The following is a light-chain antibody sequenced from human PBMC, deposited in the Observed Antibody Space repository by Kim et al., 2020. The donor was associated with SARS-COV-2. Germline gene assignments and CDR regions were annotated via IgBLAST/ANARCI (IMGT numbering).Light chain of an antibody. CDR1: QSVSSD. CDR2: GAS. J-gene: IGKJ1*01. CDR3: QQYNNWWT. V-gene: IGKV3-15*01. Sequence: SLSPGERATLSCRASQSVSSDLAWYQQRPGQVPRLLIYGASTRVSGIPARFSGSGSGTEFTLTISSLQSEDFAVYYCQQYNNWWTFGQGTKVDIK.